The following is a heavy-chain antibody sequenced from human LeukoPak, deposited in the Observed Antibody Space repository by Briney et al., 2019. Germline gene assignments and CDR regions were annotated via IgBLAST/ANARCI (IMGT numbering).Heavy chain of an antibody. Sequence: GGSLRLSCAASGSTFSNYNMNWVRQAPGKGLEWVSSITSSSTYIYCADSVKGRFTISRDNAKNSLYLQMNSLRAEDTAVYYCARDTDSGSENWGQGTLVTVSS. CDR3: ARDTDSGSEN. CDR2: ITSSSTYI. CDR1: GSTFSNYN. D-gene: IGHD1-26*01. J-gene: IGHJ4*02. V-gene: IGHV3-21*01.